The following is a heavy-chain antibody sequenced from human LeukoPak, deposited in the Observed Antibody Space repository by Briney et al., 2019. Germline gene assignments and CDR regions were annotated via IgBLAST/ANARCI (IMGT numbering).Heavy chain of an antibody. Sequence: GGSLRLSCAASGFTFSSYAMSWVRQAPGKGLEWVSAISGSGGSTYYADSVKGRFTISRDNSKNTLYLQMNSLRTEDTAVYYCAKDIAAAGVIDYWGQGTLVTVSS. J-gene: IGHJ4*02. CDR3: AKDIAAAGVIDY. CDR1: GFTFSSYA. CDR2: ISGSGGST. D-gene: IGHD6-13*01. V-gene: IGHV3-23*01.